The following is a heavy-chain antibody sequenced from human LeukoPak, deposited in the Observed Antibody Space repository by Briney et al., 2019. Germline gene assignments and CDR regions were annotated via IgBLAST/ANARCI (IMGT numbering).Heavy chain of an antibody. J-gene: IGHJ2*01. CDR2: MSSSSSYI. Sequence: GGSLRLSCAASGFTISTYSMNWVRQAPGQGLEGMIAMSSSSSYIYYADSVKGRFPISRDNAKNSLYLKMNSLRAEDTAVYYCARVEYQLLTFDLWGRGTLVTVSS. V-gene: IGHV3-21*01. CDR3: ARVEYQLLTFDL. CDR1: GFTISTYS. D-gene: IGHD2-2*01.